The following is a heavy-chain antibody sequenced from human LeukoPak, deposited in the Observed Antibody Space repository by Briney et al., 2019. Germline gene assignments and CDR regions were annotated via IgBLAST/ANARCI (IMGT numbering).Heavy chain of an antibody. Sequence: GGSLRLSCAASGFTFSSYAMSWVRQAPGKGLEWVSAISGSGGSTYYADSVRGRFTISRDNSKNTLYLQMNSLRAEDTAVYYCAKIRSNLGYCSSTSCRGDAFDIWGQGTMVTVSS. CDR1: GFTFSSYA. CDR2: ISGSGGST. J-gene: IGHJ3*02. CDR3: AKIRSNLGYCSSTSCRGDAFDI. D-gene: IGHD2-2*01. V-gene: IGHV3-23*01.